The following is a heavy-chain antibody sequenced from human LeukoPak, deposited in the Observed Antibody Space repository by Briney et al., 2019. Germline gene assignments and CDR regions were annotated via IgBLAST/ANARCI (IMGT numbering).Heavy chain of an antibody. V-gene: IGHV1-69*05. J-gene: IGHJ6*03. CDR1: GGTFSSYA. D-gene: IGHD3-10*01. Sequence: SVKVSCKASGGTFSSYAISWVRQAPGQGLEWMGGIIPIFGTANYAQKFQGRVTITTDESTSTAYMELSGLRSEDTAVYYCARGSYYYGSGSYYYYYYYYMDVWGKGTTVTVFS. CDR2: IIPIFGTA. CDR3: ARGSYYYGSGSYYYYYYYYMDV.